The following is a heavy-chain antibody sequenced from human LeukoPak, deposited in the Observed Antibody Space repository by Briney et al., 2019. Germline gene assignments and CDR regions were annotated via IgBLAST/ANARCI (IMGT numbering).Heavy chain of an antibody. Sequence: TLSLTCTVSGGSISSGSYYWSWIRQPAGKGLEWIGRIYTSGSTNYNPSPKSRVTISVDTSKNQFSLKLSSVTAADTAVYYCARGGYWGQGTLVTVSS. CDR1: GGSISSGSYY. J-gene: IGHJ4*02. V-gene: IGHV4-61*02. CDR3: ARGGY. CDR2: IYTSGST.